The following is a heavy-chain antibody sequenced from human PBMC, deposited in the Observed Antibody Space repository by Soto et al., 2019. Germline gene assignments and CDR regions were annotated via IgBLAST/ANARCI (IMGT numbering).Heavy chain of an antibody. V-gene: IGHV1-18*01. J-gene: IGHJ6*02. D-gene: IGHD3-9*01. CDR1: GHTFTSYG. CDR3: ASSPYYDILTGYNYGMDV. Sequence: GASVKVSCKASGHTFTSYGISWVRQAPGQGLEWMGWISAYNGNTNYAQKLQGRVTMTTDTSTSTAYMELRSLRSDDTAVYYCASSPYYDILTGYNYGMDVWGQGTTVTVSS. CDR2: ISAYNGNT.